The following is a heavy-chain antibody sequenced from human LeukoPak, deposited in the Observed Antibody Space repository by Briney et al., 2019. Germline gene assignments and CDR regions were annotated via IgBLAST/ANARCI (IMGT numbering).Heavy chain of an antibody. CDR1: GYTLTELS. V-gene: IGHV1-46*01. J-gene: IGHJ4*02. D-gene: IGHD2-21*02. CDR2: INPSAGNT. Sequence: ASVKVSCKVSGYTLTELSMHWVRQAPGQGLEWMGIINPSAGNTSYAQKFQGRVTMTRDMSTSTIYMELSSLRSEDTAVYYCARLGVTDYWGQGTLVTVSS. CDR3: ARLGVTDY.